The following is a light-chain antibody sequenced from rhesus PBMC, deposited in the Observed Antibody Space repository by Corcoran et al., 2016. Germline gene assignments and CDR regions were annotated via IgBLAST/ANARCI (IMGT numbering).Light chain of an antibody. CDR2: WAS. V-gene: IGKV4-1*01. CDR3: QQYYSTPLT. Sequence: DIVMTQSPDSLAVSLGERVTINCKSSQSLLYSSNNKNYLAWYQQKPGQAPKLLIYWASTRESGVPTRLIGSGAGTDFTLTISGLQAEDVSVYYCQQYYSTPLTFGGGTKVEIK. J-gene: IGKJ4*01. CDR1: QSLLYSSNNKNY.